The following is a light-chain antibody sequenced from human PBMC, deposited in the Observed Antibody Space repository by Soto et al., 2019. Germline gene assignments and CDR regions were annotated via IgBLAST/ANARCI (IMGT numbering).Light chain of an antibody. Sequence: SYELTQPPSVSVSPGQTASITCSGDKLGDKYACWYQQKPGQSPVLVIYQDSKRPSGIPERFSGSNSGNTATLTISGTQSREEADYYCQAWDSSTVVVGGGTKPALL. V-gene: IGLV3-1*01. J-gene: IGLJ2*01. CDR3: QAWDSSTVV. CDR1: KLGDKY. CDR2: QDS.